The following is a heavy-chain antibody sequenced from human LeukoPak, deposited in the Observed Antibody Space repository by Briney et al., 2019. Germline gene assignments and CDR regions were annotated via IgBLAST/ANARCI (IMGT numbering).Heavy chain of an antibody. J-gene: IGHJ6*03. D-gene: IGHD2-21*01. Sequence: ASVKLSCTAAGYTFTSCGISWVRQAPGPGRERMGWISAYNGNTNYAQKVKGRFTMTTDTSTSTAYMELRSLRSDDTAVYYCARTTPRCGGDCYFYYYYYYMDVWGKGTTVTVSS. CDR1: GYTFTSCG. V-gene: IGHV1-18*01. CDR2: ISAYNGNT. CDR3: ARTTPRCGGDCYFYYYYYYMDV.